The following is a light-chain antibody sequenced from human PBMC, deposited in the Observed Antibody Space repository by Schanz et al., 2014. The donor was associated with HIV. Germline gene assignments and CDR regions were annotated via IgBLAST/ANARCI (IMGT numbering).Light chain of an antibody. CDR1: QSISIS. V-gene: IGKV1-39*01. J-gene: IGKJ2*01. Sequence: IQLTQSPSSLSASVGDRVTITCRASQSISISLNWYQQKPGKAPRLLIYATSLLHTGVPSRFSGSGSGTHFTLTITSLQVDDFATYYCQQSYSATPYTFGQGTRLEIK. CDR2: ATS. CDR3: QQSYSATPYT.